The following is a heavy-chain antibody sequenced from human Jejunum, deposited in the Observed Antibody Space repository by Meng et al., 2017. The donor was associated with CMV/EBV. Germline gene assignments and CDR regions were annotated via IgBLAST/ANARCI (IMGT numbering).Heavy chain of an antibody. D-gene: IGHD6-19*01. Sequence: SGYTFTGYYMHWVRQAPGQGLEWMGWINPNSGGTNYAQKFQGRVTMTRDTSISTAYMELSRLRSDDTAVYYCAKGHSIGYNYLDSWGQGTLVTVSS. CDR2: INPNSGGT. CDR3: AKGHSIGYNYLDS. V-gene: IGHV1-2*02. CDR1: GYTFTGYY. J-gene: IGHJ4*02.